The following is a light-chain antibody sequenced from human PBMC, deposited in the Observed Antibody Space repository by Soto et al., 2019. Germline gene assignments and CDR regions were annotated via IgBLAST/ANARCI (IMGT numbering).Light chain of an antibody. CDR2: EVS. J-gene: IGLJ2*01. V-gene: IGLV2-8*01. Sequence: QSALTQPPSASGSPGQSVTISCTGSSSDVGGYNYVSWYQQHPGKAPKLMIYEVSKRPSGVPDRLSGTKSGNTASVTVSGHYEEDEDDYYSSSYGGSNTGVFGGGTKLTVL. CDR1: SSDVGGYNY. CDR3: SSYGGSNTGV.